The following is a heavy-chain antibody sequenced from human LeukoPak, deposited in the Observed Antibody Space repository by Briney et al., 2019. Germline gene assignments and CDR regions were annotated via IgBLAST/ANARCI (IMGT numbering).Heavy chain of an antibody. Sequence: SETLSLTCTVSGGSLSSYYWSWLRQSPGKGLEWIGNIHYSGSTNQNPSLKSRVTISVDTSKNQFSLKLSSVTAADTAVYYCARFKRAGGWSYFDYWGQGTLVTVSS. CDR2: IHYSGST. V-gene: IGHV4-59*01. J-gene: IGHJ4*02. CDR1: GGSLSSYY. CDR3: ARFKRAGGWSYFDY. D-gene: IGHD6-19*01.